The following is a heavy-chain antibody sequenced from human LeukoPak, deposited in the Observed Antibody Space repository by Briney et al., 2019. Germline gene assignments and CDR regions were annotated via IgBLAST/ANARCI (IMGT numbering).Heavy chain of an antibody. Sequence: PSETLSLTCTVSGGSISNYYWTWIRQAPGKGLEWIGYIYYSGSTNYNPSLKSRVTISVDTSKNQFSLKLSSVTAADTAVYYCARRGSGYNPWDWGQGTLVTVS. V-gene: IGHV4-59*01. CDR2: IYYSGST. D-gene: IGHD5-18*01. CDR1: GGSISNYY. CDR3: ARRGSGYNPWD. J-gene: IGHJ4*02.